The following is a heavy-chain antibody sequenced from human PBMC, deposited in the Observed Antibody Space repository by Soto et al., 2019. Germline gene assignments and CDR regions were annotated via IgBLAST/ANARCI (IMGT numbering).Heavy chain of an antibody. CDR1: GDSISSSSYY. V-gene: IGHV4-39*01. D-gene: IGHD2-2*01. J-gene: IGHJ4*02. CDR3: ATTTVYCDYFDD. Sequence: PSETLSLTCTVSGDSISSSSYYWGWIRQPPGKGLEWIGSIYYSGSTYYNPSLKSRVTISVDTSKNQFSLKLSSVTAADTAVYYCATTTVYCDYFDDWGQGTLVTVSS. CDR2: IYYSGST.